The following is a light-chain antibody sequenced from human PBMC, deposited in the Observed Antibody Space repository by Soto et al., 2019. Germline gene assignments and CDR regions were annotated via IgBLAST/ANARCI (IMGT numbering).Light chain of an antibody. CDR2: DAV. CDR1: SSDVGGFNS. J-gene: IGLJ1*01. Sequence: QSALTQPASVSGSPGQSITISCTGTSSDVGGFNSVSWYQLRPGTAPKLILYDAVDRPSGVSYRFSGSKSGNTASLTISGLQAVDEADYFCSSYTSTMTNVFGSGTKVTVL. V-gene: IGLV2-14*03. CDR3: SSYTSTMTNV.